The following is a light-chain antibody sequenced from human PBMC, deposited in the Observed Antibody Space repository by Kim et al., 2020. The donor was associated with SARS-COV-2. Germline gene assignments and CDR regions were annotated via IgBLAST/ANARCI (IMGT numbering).Light chain of an antibody. CDR2: GAS. CDR1: QFISTY. V-gene: IGKV1-9*01. CDR3: QQPNNYPPS. J-gene: IGKJ4*01. Sequence: AFVGDRVTSTCRASQFISTYLAWYQQKPGRAPELLIFGASTLENGVPSRFSGSGSGREFTLTISSLQPEDFATYYCQQPNNYPPSFGGGTKVDIK.